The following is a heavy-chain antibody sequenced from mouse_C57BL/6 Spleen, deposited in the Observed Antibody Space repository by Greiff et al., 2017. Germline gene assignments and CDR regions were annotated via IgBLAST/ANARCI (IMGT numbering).Heavy chain of an antibody. D-gene: IGHD2-4*01. Sequence: EVMLVESGGGLVQPGGSMKLSCAASGFTFSDAWMDWVRQSPEKGLEWVAEIRNKANNHATYYAESVKGRFTISRDDSKSSVYLQMNSLRAEDTGIYYCTRPYYDYGEFAYWGQGTLVTVSA. J-gene: IGHJ3*01. V-gene: IGHV6-6*01. CDR1: GFTFSDAW. CDR2: IRNKANNHAT. CDR3: TRPYYDYGEFAY.